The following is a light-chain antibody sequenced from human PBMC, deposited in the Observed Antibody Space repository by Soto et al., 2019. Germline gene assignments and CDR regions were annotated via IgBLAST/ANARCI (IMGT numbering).Light chain of an antibody. Sequence: QSALTQPASVSGSPGQSIAISCTGSSSDVGFYKYVSWYQQHPGKVPKLIIYEVTNRPTGVSNRFSGSKSGNTASLTISGLQAEDEADYYCCSYTTSSTRVFGSGTQLTVL. V-gene: IGLV2-14*01. CDR2: EVT. CDR3: CSYTTSSTRV. J-gene: IGLJ1*01. CDR1: SSDVGFYKY.